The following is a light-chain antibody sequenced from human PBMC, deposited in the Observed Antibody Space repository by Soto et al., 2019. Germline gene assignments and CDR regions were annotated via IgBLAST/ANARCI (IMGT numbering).Light chain of an antibody. V-gene: IGKV3-20*01. CDR1: QSVSSNY. CDR3: QQYGISPIT. CDR2: GAS. Sequence: EIVLTQSPATLSLSPGERATLSCRASQSVSSNYLAWYRQKPGQAPRLLIYGASSRATGIPDRFSGSGSGTDFTLTISRLEPEDFAVYYCQQYGISPITFGQGTRLEI. J-gene: IGKJ5*01.